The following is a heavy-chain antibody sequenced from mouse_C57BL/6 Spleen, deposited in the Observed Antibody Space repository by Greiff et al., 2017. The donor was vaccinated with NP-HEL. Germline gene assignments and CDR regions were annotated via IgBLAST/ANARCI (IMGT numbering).Heavy chain of an antibody. D-gene: IGHD1-1*01. J-gene: IGHJ1*03. Sequence: EVHLVESGPGLVKPSQSLSLTCSVTGYSITSGYYWNWIRQFPGNKLEWMGYISYDGSNNYNPSLKNRISITRDTSKNQFFLKLNSVTTEDTATYYCARRYYGSSYWYFDVWGTGTTVTVSS. CDR2: ISYDGSN. CDR3: ARRYYGSSYWYFDV. CDR1: GYSITSGYY. V-gene: IGHV3-6*01.